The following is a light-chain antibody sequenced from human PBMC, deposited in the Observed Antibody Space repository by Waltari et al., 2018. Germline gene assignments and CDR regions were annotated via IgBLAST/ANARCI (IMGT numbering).Light chain of an antibody. CDR2: EVN. CDR3: SSDAVSNNFYD. Sequence: QSALTQPPSASGSPGQSVTIPCTGTGRGGSVSWSQQHPGKAPKLLIYEVNKRPSGVPDRFSGSKSGNTASLTVSGLQAEDEGDYYCSSDAVSNNFYDFGTGTKVTVL. CDR1: GRGGS. J-gene: IGLJ1*01. V-gene: IGLV2-8*01.